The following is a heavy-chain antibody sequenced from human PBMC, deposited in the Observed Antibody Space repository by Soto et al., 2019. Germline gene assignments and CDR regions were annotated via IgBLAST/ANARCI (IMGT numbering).Heavy chain of an antibody. V-gene: IGHV1-69*06. CDR3: ARRDTSGFIRYYDT. CDR2: IVPNVGTV. J-gene: IGHJ4*02. Sequence: QVQLVQSGPEVKKPGSSVKVYCKTSGGTLSSFITYPINWVRQAPGQGPEWMGGIVPNVGTVNYAQRFQGRVTITAYKSTGTSYVELNNMRSEHTALYYCARRDTSGFIRYYDTWGEGTLVTVS. D-gene: IGHD3-3*01. CDR1: GGTLSSFITYP.